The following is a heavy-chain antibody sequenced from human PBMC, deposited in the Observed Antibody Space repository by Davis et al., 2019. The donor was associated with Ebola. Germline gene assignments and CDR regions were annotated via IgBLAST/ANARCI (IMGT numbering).Heavy chain of an antibody. D-gene: IGHD3-3*01. Sequence: SVKVSCKASGDTSGTYAVSWVRQAPGERLEWMGGFLPMFGTSDYAQKFQGRLTITADESTGTAYMALSSLQSEDTAVYFCSRGRGNYEFDYWGQGTLVTVSS. CDR2: FLPMFGTS. J-gene: IGHJ4*02. CDR1: GDTSGTYA. CDR3: SRGRGNYEFDY. V-gene: IGHV1-69*13.